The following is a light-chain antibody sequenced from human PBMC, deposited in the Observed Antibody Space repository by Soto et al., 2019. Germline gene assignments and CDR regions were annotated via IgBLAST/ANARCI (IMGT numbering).Light chain of an antibody. CDR1: SSNIGAGYD. CDR2: GNS. CDR3: QSYDRSLSGSV. V-gene: IGLV1-40*01. Sequence: QSVLTQPPSVSGAPGQRVTISCTGNSSNIGAGYDVHWYQQLPGKAPKLLIFGNSHRPSGVPDRFFGSKSGTPASLAITGLQAEDEADYYCQSYDRSLSGSVFGGGTKVTVL. J-gene: IGLJ3*02.